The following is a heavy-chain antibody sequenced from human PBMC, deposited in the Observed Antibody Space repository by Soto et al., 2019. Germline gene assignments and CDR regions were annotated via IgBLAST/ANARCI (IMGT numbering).Heavy chain of an antibody. CDR2: IYYSGST. CDR3: ARALEMVRGVMTERPFDY. V-gene: IGHV4-30-4*01. J-gene: IGHJ4*02. Sequence: QVQLQESGPGLVKPSQPLSLTCTVSGGSIGSGDYYWSWIRQPPGKGLEWIAYIYYSGSTYYNPSLKSRVTISVDTSKNQFSLKLNSVTAADTAVYYCARALEMVRGVMTERPFDYWGQGTLVTVSS. CDR1: GGSIGSGDYY. D-gene: IGHD3-10*01.